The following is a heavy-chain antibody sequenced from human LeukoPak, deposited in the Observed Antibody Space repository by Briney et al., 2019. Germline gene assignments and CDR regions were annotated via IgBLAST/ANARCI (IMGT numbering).Heavy chain of an antibody. CDR1: GGSFSGYY. CDR3: ARRRAWFGELNYFDY. V-gene: IGHV4-34*01. Sequence: KTSETLSLTCAVYGGSFSGYYWSWIRQPPGKGLEWIGEINHSGSTNYNPSLKSRVTISVDTSKNQFSLKLSSVTAADTAVYYCARRRAWFGELNYFDYWGQGTLVTVSS. D-gene: IGHD3-10*01. CDR2: INHSGST. J-gene: IGHJ4*02.